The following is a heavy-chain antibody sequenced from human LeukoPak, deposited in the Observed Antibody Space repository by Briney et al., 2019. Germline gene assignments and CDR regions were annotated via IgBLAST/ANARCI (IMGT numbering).Heavy chain of an antibody. CDR3: ARELGYWFDP. J-gene: IGHJ5*02. Sequence: SVKVSCKASGYTFTGYYMHWVRQAPGQGLEWMGRIIPIFGTANYAQKFQGRVTITTDESTSTAYMELSSLRSEDTAVYYCARELGYWFDPWGQGTLVTVSS. CDR2: IIPIFGTA. CDR1: GYTFTGYY. D-gene: IGHD3-10*01. V-gene: IGHV1-69*05.